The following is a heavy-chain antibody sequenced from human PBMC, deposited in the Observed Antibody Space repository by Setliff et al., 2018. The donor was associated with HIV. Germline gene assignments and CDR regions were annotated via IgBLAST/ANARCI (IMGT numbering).Heavy chain of an antibody. CDR1: GYTLTELS. D-gene: IGHD3-10*01. V-gene: IGHV1-2*06. CDR2: INPNSGGT. J-gene: IGHJ5*02. CDR3: ARGWGLWFGQLSILPLDP. Sequence: ASVKVSCKVSGYTLTELSMHWVRQAPGQGLEWMGRINPNSGGTNYAQKFQGRVTMTRDTSISTAYMELSSLRSDDTALYFCARGWGLWFGQLSILPLDPWGQGTLVTVSS.